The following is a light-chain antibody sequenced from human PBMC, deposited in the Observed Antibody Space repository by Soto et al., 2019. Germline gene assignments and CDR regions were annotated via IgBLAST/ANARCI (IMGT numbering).Light chain of an antibody. CDR1: SSDVGVYNY. CDR3: CSYAGSSLWV. Sequence: QSALTQPRSVSGSPGQSVTNSCTGTSSDVGVYNYVSWYQQHPGKAPQLVIYDVIKRPSGVPYRFSGSKSGNTASLTISGLQAEDEADYYCCSYAGSSLWVFGGGTKLTVL. CDR2: DVI. J-gene: IGLJ3*02. V-gene: IGLV2-11*01.